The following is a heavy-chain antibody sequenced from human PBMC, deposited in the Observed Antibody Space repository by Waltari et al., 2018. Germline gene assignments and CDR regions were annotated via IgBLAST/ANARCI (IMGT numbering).Heavy chain of an antibody. D-gene: IGHD6-6*01. J-gene: IGHJ4*02. CDR2: IYSGGST. CDR1: GGSISSGGYY. V-gene: IGHV3-53*01. CDR3: ARGGAARRLDY. Sequence: VQLQESGPGLVKPSQTLSLTCTVSGGSISSGGYYWSWIRQHPGKGLEWVSVIYSGGSTYYADSVKGRFTISRDNSKNTLYLQMNSLRAEDTAVYYCARGGAARRLDYWGQGTLVTVSS.